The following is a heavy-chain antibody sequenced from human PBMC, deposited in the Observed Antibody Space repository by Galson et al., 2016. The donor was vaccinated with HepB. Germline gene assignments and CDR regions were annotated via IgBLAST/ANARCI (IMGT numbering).Heavy chain of an antibody. CDR1: GFTLRNYA. CDR3: SKITDSNNSGEIDY. D-gene: IGHD3-22*01. J-gene: IGHJ4*02. CDR2: ISESGVST. Sequence: SLRLSCAASGFTLRNYAMTWVRQAPGQGLEWVSAISESGVSTYYADSVKGRFTISRDNSKNRPYLQMNSLRAEDTAVYFCSKITDSNNSGEIDYWGQGTLVTVSS. V-gene: IGHV3-23*01.